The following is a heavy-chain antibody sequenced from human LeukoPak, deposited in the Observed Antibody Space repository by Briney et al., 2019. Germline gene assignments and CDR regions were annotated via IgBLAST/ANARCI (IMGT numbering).Heavy chain of an antibody. CDR3: ARAPHYSNYGPYYYGMDV. J-gene: IGHJ6*02. V-gene: IGHV3-11*06. CDR1: GFTFSDYY. D-gene: IGHD4-11*01. Sequence: GGSLRLSYAASGFTFSDYYMSWIRQAPGKGLEWVSYISSSSSYTNYADSVKGRFTISRDNAKNSLYLQMNSLRAGDTAVYYCARAPHYSNYGPYYYGMDVWGQGTTVTVSS. CDR2: ISSSSSYT.